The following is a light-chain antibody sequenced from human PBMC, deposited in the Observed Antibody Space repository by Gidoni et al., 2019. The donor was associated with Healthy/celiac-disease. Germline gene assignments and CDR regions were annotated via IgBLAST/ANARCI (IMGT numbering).Light chain of an antibody. CDR2: KAS. CDR3: QQYNSYSVT. Sequence: DIQMTQSPSTLSACVGDRVTITCRASQSISSWLAWYQQKPGKAPKLLIYKASSLERGVPSRFSGSGSGTAFTLTIRSLQPDDFATYYCQQYNSYSVTFGQGTKVEIK. CDR1: QSISSW. V-gene: IGKV1-5*03. J-gene: IGKJ1*01.